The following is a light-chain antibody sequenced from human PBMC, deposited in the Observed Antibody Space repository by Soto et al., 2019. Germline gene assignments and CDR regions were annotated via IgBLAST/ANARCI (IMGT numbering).Light chain of an antibody. CDR3: QQRSNWPLT. J-gene: IGKJ4*01. Sequence: EMVLTQSPATLSLSPGERATLSCRASQSVSTYLAWYQQKPGQAPRLLIYDASNRATGIPARFSGSGSGTDFTLTISSLVPEDFAVYYCQQRSNWPLTFGGGTKVEIK. V-gene: IGKV3-11*01. CDR1: QSVSTY. CDR2: DAS.